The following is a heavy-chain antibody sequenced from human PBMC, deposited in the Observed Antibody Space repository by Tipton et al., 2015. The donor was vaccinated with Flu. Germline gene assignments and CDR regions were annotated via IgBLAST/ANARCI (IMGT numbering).Heavy chain of an antibody. CDR1: GGFISSYY. D-gene: IGHD3-10*01. CDR3: ARDEGDVAFDI. V-gene: IGHV4-4*07. Sequence: LRLSCTVSGGFISSYYWSWIRQPAGKGLEWIGPIYTSGSTNYNPSLKSRVTMSVDTSKNQFSLKLSSVTASDAAVYYCARDEGDVAFDIWGQGTMVTVSS. J-gene: IGHJ3*02. CDR2: IYTSGST.